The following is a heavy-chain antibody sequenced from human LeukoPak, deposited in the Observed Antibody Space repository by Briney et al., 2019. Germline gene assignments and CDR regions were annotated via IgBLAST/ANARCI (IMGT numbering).Heavy chain of an antibody. D-gene: IGHD2-8*01. CDR2: IIAIFGTA. J-gene: IGHJ4*02. Sequence: GASVKVSCKASGGTFSSYAISWVRQAPGQGLEWMGGIIAIFGTANYAQKFQGRVTITADESTSTANMERSSLRSEDTAVYYCARVVLMVYATGIYDYWGQGTLVTVSS. CDR1: GGTFSSYA. CDR3: ARVVLMVYATGIYDY. V-gene: IGHV1-69*13.